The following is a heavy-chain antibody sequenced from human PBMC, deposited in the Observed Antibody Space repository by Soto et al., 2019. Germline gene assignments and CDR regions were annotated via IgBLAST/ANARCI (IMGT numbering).Heavy chain of an antibody. D-gene: IGHD3-9*01. J-gene: IGHJ4*02. CDR3: ARAIRYDILPGPLDY. V-gene: IGHV3-11*01. CDR2: ISSTCSTL. Sequence: GGPLRLSCAASGFTFSDYYMSWIRQARGKGLECVSYISSTCSTLSYPGSVKGPFTISSDNVKNQLYLQMNSLRAEDTAVYYCARAIRYDILPGPLDYWGQGTLVTVSS. CDR1: GFTFSDYY.